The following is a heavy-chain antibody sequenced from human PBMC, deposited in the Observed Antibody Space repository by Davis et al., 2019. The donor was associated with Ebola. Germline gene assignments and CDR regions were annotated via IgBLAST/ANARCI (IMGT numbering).Heavy chain of an antibody. Sequence: GESLKISCSASGFTFSSYAMHWVRQAPGKGLEYVSAISSNGGSTYYADSVKGRFTISRDNSKNTLYLQMNSLRAEDTAVYYCARELVPAAIPPYYYYGMDVWGQGTTVTVSS. V-gene: IGHV3-64*04. CDR3: ARELVPAAIPPYYYYGMDV. CDR1: GFTFSSYA. D-gene: IGHD2-2*02. CDR2: ISSNGGST. J-gene: IGHJ6*02.